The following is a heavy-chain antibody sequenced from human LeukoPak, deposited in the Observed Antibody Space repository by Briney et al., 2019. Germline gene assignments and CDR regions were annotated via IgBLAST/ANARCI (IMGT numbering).Heavy chain of an antibody. CDR2: ISAYNGNT. J-gene: IGHJ4*02. V-gene: IGHV1-18*01. D-gene: IGHD6-13*01. CDR1: GYTFTSYG. Sequence: GASVKVSCKASGYTFTSYGISWVRHAPGQGLEEMGWISAYNGNTNYAQKLQGRVTITTDTSTSTAYMELRSLRSDDTAVYYLARGYSSSWYSQGNYWGQGTVVTVSS. CDR3: ARGYSSSWYSQGNY.